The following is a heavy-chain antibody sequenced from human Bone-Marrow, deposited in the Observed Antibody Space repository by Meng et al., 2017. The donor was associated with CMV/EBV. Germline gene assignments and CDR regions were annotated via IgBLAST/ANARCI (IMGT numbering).Heavy chain of an antibody. CDR1: EFTFSSYS. CDR2: ISSSSSYI. CDR3: ARDRQYQLLYLPYYGMDV. V-gene: IGHV3-21*01. D-gene: IGHD2-2*02. Sequence: GESLKISCAASEFTFSSYSMNWVRQAPGKGLEWVSSISSSSSYIYYADSVKGRFTISRDTAQNSLYLQMNSLRAEDTAVYYCARDRQYQLLYLPYYGMDVWGQGTTVTVSS. J-gene: IGHJ6*02.